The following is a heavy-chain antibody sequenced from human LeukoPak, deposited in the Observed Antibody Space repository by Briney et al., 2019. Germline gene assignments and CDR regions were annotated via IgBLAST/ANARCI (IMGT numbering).Heavy chain of an antibody. J-gene: IGHJ5*02. Sequence: GGSLRLSCAASGFTFSSYSMNWVRQAPGKGLEWVSFISSSSSDIYYADSVKGRFTISRDNAKNSLYLQMNSLRAEDTAVYYCARNRGIGSGSSPFDPWGQGTLVTVSS. D-gene: IGHD3-10*01. CDR3: ARNRGIGSGSSPFDP. CDR2: ISSSSSDI. CDR1: GFTFSSYS. V-gene: IGHV3-21*01.